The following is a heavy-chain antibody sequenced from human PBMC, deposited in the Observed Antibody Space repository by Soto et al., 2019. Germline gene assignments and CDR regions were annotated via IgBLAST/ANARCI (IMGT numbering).Heavy chain of an antibody. Sequence: QVQLQESGPGLVKPSQTLSLTCTVSGGSISSGGYYWSWIRQHPGKGLEWIGYIYYSGSTYYNPSLKSRVTTSVDTSKNQFSLKLSSVTAADTAVYYCARGYRDIKSPRGYYFDYWGQGTLVTVSS. CDR1: GGSISSGGYY. J-gene: IGHJ4*02. V-gene: IGHV4-31*03. CDR2: IYYSGST. D-gene: IGHD2-15*01. CDR3: ARGYRDIKSPRGYYFDY.